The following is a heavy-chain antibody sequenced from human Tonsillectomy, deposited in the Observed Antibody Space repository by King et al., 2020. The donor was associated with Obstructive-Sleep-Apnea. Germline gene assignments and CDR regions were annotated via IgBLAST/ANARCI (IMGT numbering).Heavy chain of an antibody. CDR1: GFTFSIYV. CDR2: IIGSGGST. Sequence: VQLVESGGGLVQPGGSLRLSCAASGFTFSIYVMSWVRQSPGKGLEWVSAIIGSGGSTYYADSVKGRFTISRDNSKNTLYLQMNSLRAEDTAVYYCAKSIPAAMIIYFQHWGQGTLVTVSS. V-gene: IGHV3-23*04. J-gene: IGHJ1*01. CDR3: AKSIPAAMIIYFQH. D-gene: IGHD2-2*01.